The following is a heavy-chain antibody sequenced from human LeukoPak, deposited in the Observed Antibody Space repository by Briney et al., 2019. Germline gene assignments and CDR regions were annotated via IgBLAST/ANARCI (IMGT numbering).Heavy chain of an antibody. D-gene: IGHD2-2*01. Sequence: SVKVSCKASGGTFSSYAISWVRQAPGQGLEWMRGIIPIFGTANYAQKFQGRVTITADESTSTAYMELSSLRSEDTAVYYCARAYCSSTSCYAPTDYYYGMDVWGKGTTVTVSS. CDR3: ARAYCSSTSCYAPTDYYYGMDV. J-gene: IGHJ6*04. V-gene: IGHV1-69*13. CDR2: IIPIFGTA. CDR1: GGTFSSYA.